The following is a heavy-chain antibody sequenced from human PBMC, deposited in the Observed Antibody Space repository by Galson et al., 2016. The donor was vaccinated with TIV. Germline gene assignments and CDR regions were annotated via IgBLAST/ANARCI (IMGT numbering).Heavy chain of an antibody. Sequence: SLRLSCAASGFAFDAYAMHWVRQPPGKGLEWASGINWSSASTGYAGSVKGRFTISRDNAKNSLYLQMNSLRAEDTALYYCACGIGWFRGFDYWGQGTFITVSS. CDR2: INWSSAST. J-gene: IGHJ4*02. CDR3: ACGIGWFRGFDY. D-gene: IGHD3-10*01. CDR1: GFAFDAYA. V-gene: IGHV3-9*01.